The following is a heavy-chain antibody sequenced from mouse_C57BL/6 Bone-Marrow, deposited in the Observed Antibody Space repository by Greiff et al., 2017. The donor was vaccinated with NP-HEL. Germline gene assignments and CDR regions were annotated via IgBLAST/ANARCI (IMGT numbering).Heavy chain of an antibody. J-gene: IGHJ1*03. CDR2: INPSNGGT. CDR1: GYTFTSYW. D-gene: IGHD1-1*01. Sequence: QVQLQQPGTELVKPGASVKLSCKASGYTFTSYWMHWVKQRPGQGLEWIGNINPSNGGTNYNEKFKSKATLTVDKSSSTAYMQLSSLTSEDSAVYYCAREEHYYGSSHWYFDVWGTGTTVTVSS. V-gene: IGHV1-53*01. CDR3: AREEHYYGSSHWYFDV.